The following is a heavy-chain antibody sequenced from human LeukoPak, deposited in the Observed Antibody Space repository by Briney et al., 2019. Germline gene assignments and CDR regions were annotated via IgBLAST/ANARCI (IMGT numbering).Heavy chain of an antibody. J-gene: IGHJ4*02. CDR1: GGSISSYY. D-gene: IGHD5-24*01. CDR3: SRGRDEYKGGNY. Sequence: SETLSLICTVSGGSISSYYWSWIRQPPGKGLEWIGYIYYSGSTNYNPSPKSRVTISTDTSKNQFSLKLTSMTVADTAVYYCSRGRDEYKGGNYWGQGTLVTVSS. CDR2: IYYSGST. V-gene: IGHV4-59*12.